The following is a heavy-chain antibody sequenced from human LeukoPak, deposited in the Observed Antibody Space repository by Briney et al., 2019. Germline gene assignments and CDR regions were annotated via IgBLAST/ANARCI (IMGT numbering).Heavy chain of an antibody. D-gene: IGHD2-8*01. V-gene: IGHV4-30-4*01. J-gene: IGHJ5*02. CDR3: ARYIVLMVYARNWFDP. CDR2: IYYSGST. CDR1: GGSISSNNW. Sequence: PSETLSLTCAVSGGSISSNNWWGWVRQPPGKGLEWIGYIYYSGSTYYNPSLKSRVTISVDTSKNQFSLKLSSVTAADTAVYYCARYIVLMVYARNWFDPWGQGTLVTVSS.